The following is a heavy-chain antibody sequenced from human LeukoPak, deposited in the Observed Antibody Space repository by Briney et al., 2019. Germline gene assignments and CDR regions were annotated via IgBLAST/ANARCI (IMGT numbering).Heavy chain of an antibody. D-gene: IGHD6-13*01. CDR1: GGSFSGYY. Sequence: SETLSLTCAVYGGSFSGYYWSWIRQPPGKGLEWIGEINHSGSTNYNPSLKSRVTISVDTSKNQFSLKLSSVTAADTAVYYCARLPLKARIAAGSWYRPLGWFDPWGQGTLVTVSS. CDR3: ARLPLKARIAAGSWYRPLGWFDP. V-gene: IGHV4-34*01. CDR2: INHSGST. J-gene: IGHJ5*02.